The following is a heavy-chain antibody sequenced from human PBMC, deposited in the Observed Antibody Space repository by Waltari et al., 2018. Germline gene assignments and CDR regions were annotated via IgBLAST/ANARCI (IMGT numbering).Heavy chain of an antibody. J-gene: IGHJ4*02. CDR2: INHSGST. Sequence: QVQLQQWGAGLLKPSETLSLTCAVYGGSFSGYYWSWIRQPPGKGLEWPGEINHSGSTNYNPSLKSRVTISVDTSKNQFSLKLSSVTAADTAVYYCAASALRFLEWLFAEVWGQGTLVTVSS. D-gene: IGHD3-3*01. V-gene: IGHV4-34*01. CDR3: AASALRFLEWLFAEV. CDR1: GGSFSGYY.